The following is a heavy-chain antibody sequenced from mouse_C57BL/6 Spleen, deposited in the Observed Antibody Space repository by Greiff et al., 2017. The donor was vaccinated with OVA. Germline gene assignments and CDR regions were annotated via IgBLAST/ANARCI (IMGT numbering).Heavy chain of an antibody. V-gene: IGHV1-63*01. D-gene: IGHD1-1*01. CDR2: IYPGGGYT. Sequence: VQLQQSGAELVRPGTSVKMSCKASGYTFTNYWIGWAKQRPGHGLEWIGDIYPGGGYTNYNEKFKGKATLTADKSSSTAYMQFSSLTSEDSAFYFCAREGYYGGSSFAYWGQGTLVTVSA. CDR3: AREGYYGGSSFAY. CDR1: GYTFTNYW. J-gene: IGHJ3*01.